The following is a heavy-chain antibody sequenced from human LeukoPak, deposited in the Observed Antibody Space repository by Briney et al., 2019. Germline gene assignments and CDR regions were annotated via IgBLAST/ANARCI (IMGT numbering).Heavy chain of an antibody. V-gene: IGHV3-23*01. CDR1: GFTFSSYA. CDR3: ARDLRWLRSPLDY. Sequence: QSGGSLRLSCAASGFTFSSYAMSWVRQAPGKGLEWVSAISGSGGSTYYADSVKGRFTISRDNSKNTLYLQMNSLRAEDTAVYYCARDLRWLRSPLDYWGQGTLVTVSS. CDR2: ISGSGGST. D-gene: IGHD5-12*01. J-gene: IGHJ4*02.